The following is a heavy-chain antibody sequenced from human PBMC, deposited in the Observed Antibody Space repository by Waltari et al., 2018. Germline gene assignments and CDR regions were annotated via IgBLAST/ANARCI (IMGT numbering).Heavy chain of an antibody. CDR1: GLTINTYS. CDR2: ISSSGSYI. V-gene: IGHV3-21*05. CDR3: ASDLAGASVSKY. J-gene: IGHJ4*02. Sequence: EVQLVESGGGLVKPGGSLRLSCAVSGLTINTYSPNWVRQAPGKGLEWVSYISSSGSYIYYADSVKGRFTISRDNAKNSLFLQMNSLRAEDTGVYYCASDLAGASVSKYWGQGTPVTVSS. D-gene: IGHD6-19*01.